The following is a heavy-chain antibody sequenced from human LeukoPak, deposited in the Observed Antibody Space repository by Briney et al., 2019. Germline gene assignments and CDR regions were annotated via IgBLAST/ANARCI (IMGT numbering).Heavy chain of an antibody. Sequence: GASVNVSCKVSGYTLTELSMHWVRQAPGKGLEWMGGSDPEDGETIYAQKFQGRVTMTEDTSTDTAYMELSSLRSEDTAVYYCATGQQLVLGFDPWGQGTLVTVSS. V-gene: IGHV1-24*01. J-gene: IGHJ5*02. CDR1: GYTLTELS. CDR3: ATGQQLVLGFDP. D-gene: IGHD6-13*01. CDR2: SDPEDGET.